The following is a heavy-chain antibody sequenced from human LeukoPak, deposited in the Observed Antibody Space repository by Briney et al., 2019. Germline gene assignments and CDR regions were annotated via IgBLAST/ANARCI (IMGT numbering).Heavy chain of an antibody. J-gene: IGHJ4*02. D-gene: IGHD3-10*01. CDR3: ARAAQDGGGFDY. CDR1: GFTFDDYT. Sequence: GSLRLSCAASGFTFDDYTMHWVRQAPGKGLEWVSLITWDAGSTSYGDSVKGRFTISRDNGKNSLYVQMNSVRTEDTALYYCARAAQDGGGFDYWGQGTLVTVSS. V-gene: IGHV3-43*01. CDR2: ITWDAGST.